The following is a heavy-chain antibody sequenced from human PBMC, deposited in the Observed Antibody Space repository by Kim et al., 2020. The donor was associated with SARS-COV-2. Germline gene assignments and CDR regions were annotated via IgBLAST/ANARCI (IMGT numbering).Heavy chain of an antibody. CDR2: MNPNSGNT. D-gene: IGHD3-9*01. J-gene: IGHJ6*03. CDR1: GYTFTSYD. Sequence: ASVKVSCKASGYTFTSYDINWVRQATGQGLEWMGWMNPNSGNTGYAQKFQGRVTMTRNTSISTAYMELSSLRSEDTAVYYCARALRYFDWLLSHYYYYYMDVWGKGTTVTASS. CDR3: ARALRYFDWLLSHYYYYYMDV. V-gene: IGHV1-8*01.